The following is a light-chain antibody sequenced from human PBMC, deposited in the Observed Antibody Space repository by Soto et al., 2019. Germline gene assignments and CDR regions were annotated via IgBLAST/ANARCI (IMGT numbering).Light chain of an antibody. CDR1: TGGVTSGHY. J-gene: IGLJ3*02. Sequence: QTVVTQEPSLTVSPGGTVTLTCGSSTGGVTSGHYPFWFQQKPGQAPRTLIYDTSNKHSWTPARFSGSLLGGKAALTLSGAQPEDEAEYYCLLSYRGSRVFGGGTKVTVL. CDR2: DTS. CDR3: LLSYRGSRV. V-gene: IGLV7-46*01.